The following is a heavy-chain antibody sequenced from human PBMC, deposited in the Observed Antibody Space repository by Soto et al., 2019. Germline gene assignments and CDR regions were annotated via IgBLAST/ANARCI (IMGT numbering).Heavy chain of an antibody. D-gene: IGHD6-13*01. CDR2: INHSGST. Sequence: QVQLQQWGAGLLKPSETLSLTCAVYGGSFSGYYWSWIRQPPGKGLEWIWEINHSGSTNYNPSLKRRVTMPVDPSKNHFSLELSSVTAAAPAVYYWEGGHRYPPYCSSWYGFEPWGQGTLVTVSS. V-gene: IGHV4-34*01. J-gene: IGHJ5*02. CDR3: EGGHRYPPYCSSWYGFEP. CDR1: GGSFSGYY.